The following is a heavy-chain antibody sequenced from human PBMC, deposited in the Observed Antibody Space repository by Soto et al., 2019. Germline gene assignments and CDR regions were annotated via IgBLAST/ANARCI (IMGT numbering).Heavy chain of an antibody. J-gene: IGHJ3*02. Sequence: EVQLLESGGGLVQPGGSLRLSCAASGFTFYSYAMSWVRQAPGKGLEWVSTIGSVGGDTYYADSVKGRFTISRDDSKNTLLLQMNSLRAEDTAVYYCVKDRMAYNSVWDPFDIWGQGTMVTVS. V-gene: IGHV3-23*01. CDR3: VKDRMAYNSVWDPFDI. CDR1: GFTFYSYA. D-gene: IGHD1-20*01. CDR2: IGSVGGDT.